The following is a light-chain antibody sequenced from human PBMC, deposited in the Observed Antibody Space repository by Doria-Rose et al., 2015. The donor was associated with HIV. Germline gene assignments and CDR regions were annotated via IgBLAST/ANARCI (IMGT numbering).Light chain of an antibody. CDR3: HQYGTSWT. Sequence: EIVLTQSPGTLSLSPGERATLSCRASQSFSSTYFAWYQQKPGQAPSLLIYDGSTGATGIPDRFSASGSGTDFTLTINRLEPEDFALYYCHQYGTSWTFGQGTKVEI. V-gene: IGKV3-20*01. CDR1: QSFSSTY. CDR2: DGS. J-gene: IGKJ1*01.